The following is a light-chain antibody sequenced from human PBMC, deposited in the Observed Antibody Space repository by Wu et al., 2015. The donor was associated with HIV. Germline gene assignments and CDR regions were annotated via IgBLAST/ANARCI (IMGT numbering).Light chain of an antibody. CDR1: QNVNINY. Sequence: EILMTQSPATLSLSPGERATLSCRASQNVNINYLSWYQQKPGQAPRLLIYGGSTRSTDIPARFSGGASGTDFTLTIDGLQPEDFAVYYCQQNYKFPYTFGLGDQAGDQT. V-gene: IGKV3/OR2-268*02. J-gene: IGKJ2*01. CDR2: GGS. CDR3: QQNYKFPYT.